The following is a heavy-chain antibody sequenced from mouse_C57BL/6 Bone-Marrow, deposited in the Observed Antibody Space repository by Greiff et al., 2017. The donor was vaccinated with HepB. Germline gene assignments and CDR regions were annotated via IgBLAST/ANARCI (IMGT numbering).Heavy chain of an antibody. J-gene: IGHJ1*03. CDR1: GFNIKDDY. D-gene: IGHD1-1*01. Sequence: EVHLVESGAELVRPGASVKLSCTASGFNIKDDYMHWVKQRPEQGLEWIGWIDPENGDTEYASKFQGKATITADTSSNTAYLQLSSLTSEDTAVYYCTTTFITTVVAKNFDVWGTGAAVTVSS. CDR3: TTTFITTVVAKNFDV. CDR2: IDPENGDT. V-gene: IGHV14-4*01.